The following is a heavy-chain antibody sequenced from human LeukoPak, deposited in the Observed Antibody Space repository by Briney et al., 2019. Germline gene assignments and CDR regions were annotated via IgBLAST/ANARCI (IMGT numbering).Heavy chain of an antibody. CDR1: GYTFTGYY. J-gene: IGHJ4*02. V-gene: IGHV1-2*02. CDR2: INPNSGGT. Sequence: GASVKVSCKASGYTFTGYYMHWVRQAPGQGLEWIGWINPNSGGTNYAQKFQGRVTMTRDTSISTAYMELSRLRSDDTAVYYCARDYGGDMGFFDYWGQGTLVTVSS. CDR3: ARDYGGDMGFFDY. D-gene: IGHD4-23*01.